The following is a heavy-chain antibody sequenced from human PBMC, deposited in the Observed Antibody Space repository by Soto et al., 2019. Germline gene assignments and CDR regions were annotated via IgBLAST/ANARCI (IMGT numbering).Heavy chain of an antibody. CDR2: INPIIGRT. Sequence: ASVKVSCKASGYTFTSYYMHWVRQAPGQGLEWMGRINPIIGRTSYAQKFQGRVTISADKFTGTAYMELTGLRSDDTAVYYCAGDPDSHYNDSHASSYPWGQGTLVTVSS. D-gene: IGHD4-4*01. CDR3: AGDPDSHYNDSHASSYP. J-gene: IGHJ5*02. CDR1: GYTFTSYY. V-gene: IGHV1-46*01.